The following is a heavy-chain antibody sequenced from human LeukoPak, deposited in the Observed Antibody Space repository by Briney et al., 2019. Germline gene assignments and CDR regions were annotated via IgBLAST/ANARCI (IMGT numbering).Heavy chain of an antibody. D-gene: IGHD3-10*01. V-gene: IGHV4-59*01. CDR2: IYYSGST. CDR3: ARESGGSPVSYLVY. CDR1: GGSISRYY. Sequence: SETLSLTCTVSGGSISRYYWSWIRQPPGKGLEWIGYIYYSGSTNYNPSLKSRVTISVDTSKNQFSLKLSSVTAADTAVYYCARESGGSPVSYLVYWGQGTLVTVSS. J-gene: IGHJ4*02.